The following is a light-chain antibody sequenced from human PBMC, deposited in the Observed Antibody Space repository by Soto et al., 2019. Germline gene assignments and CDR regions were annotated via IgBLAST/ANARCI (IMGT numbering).Light chain of an antibody. CDR1: QNINTW. CDR3: LQYNSDFRT. CDR2: RAS. V-gene: IGKV1-5*03. J-gene: IGKJ1*01. Sequence: DIQMTQSPSTLSASVGDRVTITCRATQNINTWLAWYQQKPGKAPKLLIYRASSLESGDPSRFSGRGSGTDFTLTISSLQPEEFAAYFCLQYNSDFRTFGQGTKVDIK.